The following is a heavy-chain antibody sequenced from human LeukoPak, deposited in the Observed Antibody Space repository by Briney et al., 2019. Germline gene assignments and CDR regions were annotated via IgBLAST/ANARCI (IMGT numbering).Heavy chain of an antibody. CDR1: GFTLSSYW. J-gene: IGHJ4*02. Sequence: GGSLRLSCAASGFTLSSYWMSWVRQAPGKVLEWVSNINEDGSMKTYGDSLKGRFTIYRDKTKNSMYLQMNSLRAEDTAVYYCARDEPGYGEFLLYWGQGTLVTVSS. CDR3: ARDEPGYGEFLLY. D-gene: IGHD3-10*01. CDR2: INEDGSMK. V-gene: IGHV3-7*01.